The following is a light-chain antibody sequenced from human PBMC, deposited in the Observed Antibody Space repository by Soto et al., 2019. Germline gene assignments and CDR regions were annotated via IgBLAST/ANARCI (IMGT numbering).Light chain of an antibody. V-gene: IGLV2-14*01. CDR1: SSDVGGYNY. Sequence: LTQPASVSGSPGQSITISCTGTSSDVGGYNYVSWYQQHPGKAPKLMIYDVSNRPSGVSNRFSGSKSGNTASLTISGLQAEDEADYYCSSYTSSSTLAVFGTGTKVTVL. CDR2: DVS. CDR3: SSYTSSSTLAV. J-gene: IGLJ1*01.